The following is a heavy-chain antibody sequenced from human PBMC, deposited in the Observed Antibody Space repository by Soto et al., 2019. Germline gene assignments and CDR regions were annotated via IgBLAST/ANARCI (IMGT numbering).Heavy chain of an antibody. Sequence: EVQLVESGGGLVQPGGSLRLSCAASGFTFSTHSMNWVRQAPGKGLEWISYITSSSVTMYADSVKGRFTISRDNAKNSLYLQMNSLRAEDTAVYFCVGEVGFQLIYWGQGTLVTGSS. D-gene: IGHD2-2*01. CDR3: VGEVGFQLIY. V-gene: IGHV3-48*01. CDR1: GFTFSTHS. CDR2: ITSSSVTM. J-gene: IGHJ4*02.